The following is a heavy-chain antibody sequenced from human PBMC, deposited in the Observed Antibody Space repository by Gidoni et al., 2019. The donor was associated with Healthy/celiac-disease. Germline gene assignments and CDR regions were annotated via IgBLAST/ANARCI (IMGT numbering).Heavy chain of an antibody. D-gene: IGHD5-12*01. V-gene: IGHV3-30-3*01. CDR2: ISYDGSNK. Sequence: QVQLVESGGGVVQPGRSLRLSCAASGFTFSSDAMHWVRQAPGKGLEWVAVISYDGSNKYYADSVKGRFTISRDNSKNTLYLQMNSLRAEDTAVYYCARKGGYDYYYYYMDVWGKGTTVTVSS. CDR3: ARKGGYDYYYYYMDV. CDR1: GFTFSSDA. J-gene: IGHJ6*03.